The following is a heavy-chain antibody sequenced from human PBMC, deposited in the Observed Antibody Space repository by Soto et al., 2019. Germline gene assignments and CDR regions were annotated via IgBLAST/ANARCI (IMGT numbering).Heavy chain of an antibody. V-gene: IGHV1-46*03. CDR2: INPSGGST. CDR3: ARTLWGGVAAAANWFDP. Sequence: ASVKVSCKASGYTFTSYYMHWVRQAPGQGLEWMGIINPSGGSTSYAQKFQGRVTMTRDTSTSTVYMELSSLRSEDTAVYYCARTLWGGVAAAANWFDPWGQGTLVTVSS. CDR1: GYTFTSYY. D-gene: IGHD6-13*01. J-gene: IGHJ5*02.